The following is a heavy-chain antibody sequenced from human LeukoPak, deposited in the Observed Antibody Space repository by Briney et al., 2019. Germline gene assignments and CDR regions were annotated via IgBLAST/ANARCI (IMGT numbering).Heavy chain of an antibody. D-gene: IGHD5-24*01. V-gene: IGHV1-69*05. CDR2: IIPIFGTA. CDR1: GGTFSSYA. Sequence: SSVKVSCKASGGTFSSYAISWVRQAPGQGLEWMGRIIPIFGTANYAQKFQGRVTITTDESTSTAYMELSSLRSEDTAVYYCARARRDGYHLHPFDIWGQGTMVTVSS. CDR3: ARARRDGYHLHPFDI. J-gene: IGHJ3*02.